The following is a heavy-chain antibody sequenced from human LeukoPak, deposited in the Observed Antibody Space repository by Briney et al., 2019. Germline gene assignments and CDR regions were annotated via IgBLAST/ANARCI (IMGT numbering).Heavy chain of an antibody. Sequence: PSQTLSLTCAVSGGSISSGGYYWSWIRQHPGKGLEWIGYIYYSGSTYYNPSLKSRVTISVDTSKNQFSLKLSSVTAADTAVYYCARDPLRGDSFDYWGQGTLVTVSS. J-gene: IGHJ4*02. CDR1: GGSISSGGYY. V-gene: IGHV4-31*11. CDR2: IYYSGST. D-gene: IGHD3-16*01. CDR3: ARDPLRGDSFDY.